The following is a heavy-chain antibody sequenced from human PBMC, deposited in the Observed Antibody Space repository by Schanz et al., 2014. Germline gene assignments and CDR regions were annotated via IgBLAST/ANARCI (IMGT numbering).Heavy chain of an antibody. D-gene: IGHD2-8*02. CDR1: GFTFSDHF. V-gene: IGHV3-30*18. J-gene: IGHJ4*02. CDR3: AKDTGYCHGGACYCFEY. Sequence: VQLVESGGVVVQPGGSLRLSCAGSGFTFSDHFMDWVRQAPGKGLEWVAVISYDGNNEDYADSVKGRFSISRDNSQNTLYLQMDSLRPEDTAVYFCAKDTGYCHGGACYCFEYWGLGILVTVSS. CDR2: ISYDGNNE.